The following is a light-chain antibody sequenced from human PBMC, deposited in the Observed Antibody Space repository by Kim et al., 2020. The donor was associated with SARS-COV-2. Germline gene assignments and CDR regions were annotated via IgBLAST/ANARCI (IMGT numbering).Light chain of an antibody. V-gene: IGLV1-44*01. CDR1: RSNIGTNT. CDR2: SNN. Sequence: QSVLTQPPSASGTPGQRVTISCSGSRSNIGTNTVNWYQQLPGTAPKLLIYSNNERPSGVPDRFSGSKSGTSASLAISGLQSEDEADYYCAGWDDSLSGPVFGGGTKVTVL. CDR3: AGWDDSLSGPV. J-gene: IGLJ3*02.